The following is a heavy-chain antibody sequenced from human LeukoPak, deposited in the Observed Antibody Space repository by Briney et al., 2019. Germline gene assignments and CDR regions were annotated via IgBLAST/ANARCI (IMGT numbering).Heavy chain of an antibody. Sequence: KASETLSLTCTVSGGSISTYYWTWIRQPPGKGLEWIGYIYYSGNTNYNPSLKSRVTISVDTSKNQFSLKLSSVTAADTAVYFCARVGRGSFDIWGQGTMVTVSS. CDR3: ARVGRGSFDI. CDR1: GGSISTYY. J-gene: IGHJ3*02. CDR2: IYYSGNT. D-gene: IGHD1-26*01. V-gene: IGHV4-59*01.